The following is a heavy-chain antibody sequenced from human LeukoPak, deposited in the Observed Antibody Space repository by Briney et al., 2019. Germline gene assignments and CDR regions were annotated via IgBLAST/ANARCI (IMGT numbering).Heavy chain of an antibody. CDR2: LNGNGHST. Sequence: PGGSLRLSCAASGFTFSNYAMSWVRQAPGKGLEWVSALNGNGHSTYYVDSVKGRFTISRDNSKNTLYLQMNSLRAEDTAVYYCAKIPYYYDSSGPLDYWGQGTLVTVSS. J-gene: IGHJ4*02. V-gene: IGHV3-23*01. CDR3: AKIPYYYDSSGPLDY. CDR1: GFTFSNYA. D-gene: IGHD3-22*01.